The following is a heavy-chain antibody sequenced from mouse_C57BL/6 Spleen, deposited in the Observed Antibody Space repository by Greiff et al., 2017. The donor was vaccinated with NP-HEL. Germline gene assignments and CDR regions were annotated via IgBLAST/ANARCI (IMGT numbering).Heavy chain of an antibody. CDR3: ARPSVLFYFDY. J-gene: IGHJ2*01. Sequence: EVNVVESGGDLVKPGGSLKLSCAASGFTFSSYGMSWVRQTPDKRLEWVATISRGGSYTYYPDSVKGRFTISRDNAKNTLYLQMSSLKSEYTAMDYCARPSVLFYFDYWGQGTTLTVAS. CDR2: ISRGGSYT. CDR1: GFTFSSYG. D-gene: IGHD3-2*02. V-gene: IGHV5-6*01.